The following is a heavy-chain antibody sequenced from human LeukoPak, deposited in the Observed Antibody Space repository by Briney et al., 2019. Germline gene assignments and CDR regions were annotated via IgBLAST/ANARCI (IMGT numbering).Heavy chain of an antibody. Sequence: PSETLSLTCTVSGGSISSGDYYWSWIRQPPGKGLEWIGYIYYSGSTYYNPSLKSRVTISVDTSKNQFPLKLSSVTAADTAVYYCARGVVVAASFDYWGQGTLVTVSS. CDR2: IYYSGST. J-gene: IGHJ4*02. D-gene: IGHD2-15*01. V-gene: IGHV4-30-4*02. CDR3: ARGVVVAASFDY. CDR1: GGSISSGDYY.